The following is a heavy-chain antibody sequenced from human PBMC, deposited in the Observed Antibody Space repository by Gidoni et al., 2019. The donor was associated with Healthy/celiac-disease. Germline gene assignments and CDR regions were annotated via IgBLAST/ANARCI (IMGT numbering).Heavy chain of an antibody. D-gene: IGHD3-16*02. CDR1: GYTLTELS. V-gene: IGHV1-24*01. Sequence: QVQLVQSGAEVKKPGASVKVSCQVSGYTLTELSMHWVRQAPGKGLEWMGGFDPEDGETIYAQKFQGRVTMTEDTSTDTAYMELSSLRSEDTAVYYCATSPPYGMITFGGVIALGFDPWGQGTLVTVSS. CDR3: ATSPPYGMITFGGVIALGFDP. J-gene: IGHJ5*02. CDR2: FDPEDGET.